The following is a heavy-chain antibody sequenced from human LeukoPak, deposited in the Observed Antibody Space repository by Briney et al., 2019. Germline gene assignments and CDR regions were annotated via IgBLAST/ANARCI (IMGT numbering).Heavy chain of an antibody. V-gene: IGHV4-59*11. Sequence: SETLSLTCTVSGGSISSHYWGWIRQPPGKGLEWIGYIYYSGSTNYNPSLRSRVTISVDTSKNQFSLKLSSVTAADTAVYYCARGRGRWLQLNPYFDYWGQGTLVTVSS. D-gene: IGHD5-24*01. CDR1: GGSISSHY. CDR2: IYYSGST. J-gene: IGHJ4*02. CDR3: ARGRGRWLQLNPYFDY.